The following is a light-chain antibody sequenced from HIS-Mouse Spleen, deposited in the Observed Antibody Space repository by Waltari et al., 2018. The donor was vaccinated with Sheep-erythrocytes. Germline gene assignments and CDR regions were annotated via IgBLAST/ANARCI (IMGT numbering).Light chain of an antibody. CDR2: EVS. Sequence: QSALTQPRSVSGSPGQSVTISCTGTSSDVGGYNYVSWYQQHQGKAPKLMIYEVSKRPSVVPARFSGSKAGNTASLTISGLQAEDEADYYCCSYAGSYIFVVFGGGTKLTVL. V-gene: IGLV2-11*01. J-gene: IGLJ2*01. CDR3: CSYAGSYIFVV. CDR1: SSDVGGYNY.